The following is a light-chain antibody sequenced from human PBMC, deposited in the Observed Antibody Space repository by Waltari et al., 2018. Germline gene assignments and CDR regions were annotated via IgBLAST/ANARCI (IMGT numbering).Light chain of an antibody. CDR1: QRISGY. CDR2: AAS. CDR3: QQTYSNFRT. J-gene: IGKJ1*01. Sequence: DIQMTQSPSSLSPSVGDSVTITCRASQRISGYLNRYQQRPGQAPKLLIYAASSLESGVPSRFSGSGFGTDFTLTINSLQPEDFAVYYCQQTYSNFRTFGQGTKVDVK. V-gene: IGKV1-39*01.